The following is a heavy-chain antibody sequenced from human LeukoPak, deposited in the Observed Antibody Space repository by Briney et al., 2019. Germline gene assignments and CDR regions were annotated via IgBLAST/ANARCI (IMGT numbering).Heavy chain of an antibody. D-gene: IGHD4-17*01. Sequence: GGSLRLSCATSGFTFSSYWMHWVRQAPGKGLVWVSRINSVGSSTSYADSVKGRFTISRDNAKNTLYLQMNSLRAEDTAVYYCARMSYLTVTPFGNPNWYFDLWGRGTLVTVS. CDR3: ARMSYLTVTPFGNPNWYFDL. CDR2: INSVGSST. J-gene: IGHJ2*01. V-gene: IGHV3-74*01. CDR1: GFTFSSYW.